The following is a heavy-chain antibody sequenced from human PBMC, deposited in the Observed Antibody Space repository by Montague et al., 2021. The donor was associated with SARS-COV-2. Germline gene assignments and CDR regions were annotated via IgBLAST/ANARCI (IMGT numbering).Heavy chain of an antibody. CDR1: GGSISNSRSY. D-gene: IGHD2-21*01. CDR3: ARHDPNYGGRGGNFEH. J-gene: IGHJ1*01. CDR2: IYYMGTT. Sequence: SETLSLTCTVSGGSISNSRSYWGWVRQPPGKGLEYIGSIYYMGTTYYNPSLKSRVTVSLDTSKNQFSLQLSSVTATDTAVYYCARHDPNYGGRGGNFEHWGQGTL. V-gene: IGHV4-39*01.